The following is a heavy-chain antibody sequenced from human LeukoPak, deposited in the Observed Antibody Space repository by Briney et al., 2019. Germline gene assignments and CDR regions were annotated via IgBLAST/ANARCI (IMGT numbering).Heavy chain of an antibody. D-gene: IGHD3-3*02. CDR2: IIAYIGTT. CDR1: GYTFTSYG. Sequence: ASVKVSCKASGYTFTSYGISWVRQAPGQGLEWMGWIIAYIGTTNYAQKLQGRVTMTTDASTSTAYMELRSLRSDDTAVYYCARGASIPSDPWYFDYWGQGTLVTVSS. V-gene: IGHV1-18*01. J-gene: IGHJ4*02. CDR3: ARGASIPSDPWYFDY.